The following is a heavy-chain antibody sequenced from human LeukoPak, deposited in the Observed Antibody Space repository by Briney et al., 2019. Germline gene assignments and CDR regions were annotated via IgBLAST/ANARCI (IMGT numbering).Heavy chain of an antibody. J-gene: IGHJ4*02. D-gene: IGHD3-10*01. CDR1: GFTFSSYA. CDR2: ISGSGGST. CDR3: AKAVGYYGSGSYGY. Sequence: GGSLRLSCAASGFTFSSYAMSWVRQAPGKGLEWVSAISGSGGSTYCADSVKGRFTISRDNSKNTLYLQMNSLRAEDTAVYYCAKAVGYYGSGSYGYWGQGTLVTVSS. V-gene: IGHV3-23*01.